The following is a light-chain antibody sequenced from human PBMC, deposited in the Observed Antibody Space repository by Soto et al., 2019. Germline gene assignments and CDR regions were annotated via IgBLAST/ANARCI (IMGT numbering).Light chain of an antibody. J-gene: IGKJ4*01. CDR1: QDVTTG. CDR3: QQYSTYSLT. CDR2: DAS. V-gene: IGKV1-5*01. Sequence: DVQMTQSPSTLSASVGDRVTITCRASQDVTTGLAWYQQKPGKAPKLLIYDASSLEGGVPSRFSGSGSGTEFTLTISSLQPDDFATYHCQQYSTYSLTFGGGTKVDIK.